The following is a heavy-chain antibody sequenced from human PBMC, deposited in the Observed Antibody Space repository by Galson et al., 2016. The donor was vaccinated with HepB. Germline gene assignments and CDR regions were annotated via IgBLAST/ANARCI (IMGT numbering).Heavy chain of an antibody. J-gene: IGHJ4*02. Sequence: SLRLSCAASGYAFRNYIMNWVRQSPGKGLEWVTSISSSGRSIYYADSVKGRFTIARDNTKNSLYLQINSLRADDPAVYYCARAPTMLTFGVLIVGDLDYWGQGTLVTVSS. CDR3: ARAPTMLTFGVLIVGDLDY. CDR2: ISSSGRSI. V-gene: IGHV3-21*04. CDR1: GYAFRNYI. D-gene: IGHD3-16*02.